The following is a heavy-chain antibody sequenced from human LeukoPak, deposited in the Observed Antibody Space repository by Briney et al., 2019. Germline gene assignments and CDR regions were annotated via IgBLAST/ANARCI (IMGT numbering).Heavy chain of an antibody. D-gene: IGHD2-2*01. CDR1: GYTFTGYY. CDR2: INPNSGGT. CDR3: ARVREVPATTYDY. V-gene: IGHV1-2*02. Sequence: GASVKVSCKASGYTFTGYYMHWVRQAPGQGLEWMGWINPNSGGTNYAQKFQGRVTMTRDTSISTAYMELSRLRSDDTAVYYCARVREVPATTYDYWGQGTLVTVSS. J-gene: IGHJ4*02.